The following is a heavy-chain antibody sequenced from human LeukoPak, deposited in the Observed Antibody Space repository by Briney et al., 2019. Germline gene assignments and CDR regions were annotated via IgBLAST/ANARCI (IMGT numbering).Heavy chain of an antibody. D-gene: IGHD2-21*01. CDR1: GSSITGFH. CDR2: IQASGTT. V-gene: IGHV4-59*01. CDR3: ARLDSCGADSCIDS. Sequence: SETLSLTCSVSGSSITGFHWGWIRQPPGKGLEWIGYIQASGTTKHNPSLKSRVTISIDTSKAQFSLNVNSVSAEDTAMYYCARLDSCGADSCIDSWGQGNLVIVSS. J-gene: IGHJ4*02.